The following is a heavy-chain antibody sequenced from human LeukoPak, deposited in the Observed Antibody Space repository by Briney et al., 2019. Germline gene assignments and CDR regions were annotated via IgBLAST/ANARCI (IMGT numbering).Heavy chain of an antibody. Sequence: SETLSLTCTVSGGSISSYYWSWIRQPPGKGLEWIGYIYYSGSTNYNPSLKSRVTISVDTSKNQFSLKLSSVTAADTAVYYCARVGADDDYWGQGTLVTVSS. J-gene: IGHJ4*02. CDR2: IYYSGST. CDR1: GGSISSYY. CDR3: ARVGADDDY. D-gene: IGHD3-3*01. V-gene: IGHV4-59*01.